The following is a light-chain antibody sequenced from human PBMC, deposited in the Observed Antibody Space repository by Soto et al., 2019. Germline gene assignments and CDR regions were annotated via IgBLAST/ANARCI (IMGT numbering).Light chain of an antibody. Sequence: IVMTQSPATLSVSPWERATLSCRASRSVDINLAWYQQRPGQAPRLLIYDASTRATGIPARFSGSGSGTEFTLTISSLQSEDFAVYYCQQYHTWPPKTFGQGTKVDIK. V-gene: IGKV3-15*01. CDR2: DAS. CDR3: QQYHTWPPKT. CDR1: RSVDIN. J-gene: IGKJ1*01.